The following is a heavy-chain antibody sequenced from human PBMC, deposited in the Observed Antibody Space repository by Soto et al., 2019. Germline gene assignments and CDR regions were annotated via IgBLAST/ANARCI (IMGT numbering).Heavy chain of an antibody. CDR2: ISSSSSTI. J-gene: IGHJ5*02. Sequence: GGSLRLSCAASGFTFSSYSMNWVRQAPGKGLEWVSYISSSSSTIYYPNSVKGRFTISRDNAKNSLYLQMNSLRDEDTAVYYCARDRLTTVTINPIWFDPWGQGTLVTVSS. V-gene: IGHV3-48*02. CDR1: GFTFSSYS. D-gene: IGHD4-17*01. CDR3: ARDRLTTVTINPIWFDP.